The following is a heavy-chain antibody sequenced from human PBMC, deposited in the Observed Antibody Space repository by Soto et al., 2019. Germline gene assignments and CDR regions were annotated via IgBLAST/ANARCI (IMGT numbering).Heavy chain of an antibody. Sequence: PSETLSLTCTVSGGSISSYYWSWIRQPPGKGLEWIGYIYYSGSTNYNPSLKSRVTISVDTSKNQSSLKLSSVTTADTAVYYCARHRGYCSGGSCYFVYLGQGTLVTVSS. CDR3: ARHRGYCSGGSCYFVY. J-gene: IGHJ4*02. CDR1: GGSISSYY. V-gene: IGHV4-59*08. CDR2: IYYSGST. D-gene: IGHD2-15*01.